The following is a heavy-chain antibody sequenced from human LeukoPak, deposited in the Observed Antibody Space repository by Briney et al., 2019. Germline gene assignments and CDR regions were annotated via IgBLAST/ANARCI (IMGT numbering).Heavy chain of an antibody. D-gene: IGHD5-12*01. CDR2: IYYSGST. J-gene: IGHJ4*02. V-gene: IGHV4-59*01. CDR1: GGSISSYY. CDR3: ASHSGGYAY. Sequence: SETLSLTCTVSGGSISSYYWSWIRQPPGKGLEWIGYIYYSGSTNYNPSLKSRVAISVDTSKNQFSLKLSSVTAADTAVYYCASHSGGYAYWGQGTLVTVSS.